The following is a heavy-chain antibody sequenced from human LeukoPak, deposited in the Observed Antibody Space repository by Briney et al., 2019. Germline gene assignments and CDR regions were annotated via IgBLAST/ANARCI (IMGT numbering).Heavy chain of an antibody. V-gene: IGHV3-30-3*01. CDR1: GFTFSSYA. CDR3: ARVGRYSYGFDY. J-gene: IGHJ4*02. CDR2: ISYDGSNK. D-gene: IGHD5-18*01. Sequence: GRSLRLSCAASGFTFSSYAMHWVRQAPGKGLEWVAVISYDGSNKYYADSVKGRFTISRDNSKNTLYLQMNSLRAEDTAVYYCARVGRYSYGFDYWGQGTLVTVSS.